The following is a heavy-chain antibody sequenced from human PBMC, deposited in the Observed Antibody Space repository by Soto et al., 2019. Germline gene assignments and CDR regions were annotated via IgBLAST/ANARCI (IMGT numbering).Heavy chain of an antibody. CDR1: GFTFSSYG. V-gene: IGHV3-30*18. J-gene: IGHJ5*02. CDR3: AKDGAAAGTDWFDP. Sequence: QVQLVESGGGVVQPGRSLRPSCAASGFTFSSYGMHWVRQAPGKGLEWVAVISYDGSNKYYADSVKGRFTISRDNSKNTLYLQMNSLRAEDTAVYYCAKDGAAAGTDWFDPWGQGTLVTVSS. D-gene: IGHD6-13*01. CDR2: ISYDGSNK.